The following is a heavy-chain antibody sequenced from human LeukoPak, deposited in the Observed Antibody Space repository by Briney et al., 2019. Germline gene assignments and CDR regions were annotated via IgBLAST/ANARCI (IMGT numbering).Heavy chain of an antibody. Sequence: ASVKVSCKASGYTFTGYYTNWVRQAPGKGLEWMGWINPNSGGTNYAQKFQGRVIITRDTSISKAYMELSRMRSDDTAVYYCARLTGGRDYWGQGALVTVSS. D-gene: IGHD2-8*02. CDR1: GYTFTGYY. CDR2: INPNSGGT. V-gene: IGHV1-2*02. J-gene: IGHJ4*02. CDR3: ARLTGGRDY.